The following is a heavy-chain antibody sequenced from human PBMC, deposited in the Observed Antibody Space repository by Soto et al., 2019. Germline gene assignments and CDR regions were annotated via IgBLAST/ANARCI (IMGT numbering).Heavy chain of an antibody. V-gene: IGHV3-15*07. CDR2: IKSKTDGGTT. J-gene: IGHJ6*02. CDR3: HHYDFWSGYWDPIRSGMDV. Sequence: GGSLRLSCAASGFTFSNAWMNWVRQAPGKGLEWVGRIKSKTDGGTTDYAAPVKGRFTISRDDSKNTLYLQMNSLKTEDTAVYYCHHYDFWSGYWDPIRSGMDVWGQGTTVTVSS. CDR1: GFTFSNAW. D-gene: IGHD3-3*01.